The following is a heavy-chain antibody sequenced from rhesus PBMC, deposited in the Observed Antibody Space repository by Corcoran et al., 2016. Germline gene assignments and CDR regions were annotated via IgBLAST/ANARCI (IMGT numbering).Heavy chain of an antibody. CDR3: ARESPLVGAKFDY. Sequence: QVQLQESGPGLVKPSETLSLTCAVSGSSISSGYGWSWIRPPPGKGLGWIGYIGGGGGSNNYNPSRKSRVTISKDTAKNQFSLKLSSVTAADTAVYYCARESPLVGAKFDYWGQGVLVTVSS. J-gene: IGHJ4*01. CDR1: GSSISSGYG. D-gene: IGHD1-44*02. CDR2: IGGGGGSN. V-gene: IGHV4-127*01.